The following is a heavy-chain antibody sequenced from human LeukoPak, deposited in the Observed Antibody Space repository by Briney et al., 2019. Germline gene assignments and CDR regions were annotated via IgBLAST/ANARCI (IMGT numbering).Heavy chain of an antibody. CDR3: ARRNTLDY. Sequence: GGSLRLSCAASGFTFSDYYMSWIRQAPGKGLEWVAVIWYDGSNKYYADSVKGRFTISRDNSKNTLYLQMNSLRAEDTAVYYCARRNTLDYWGQGTLVTVSS. D-gene: IGHD2-2*02. V-gene: IGHV3-33*08. CDR2: IWYDGSNK. J-gene: IGHJ4*02. CDR1: GFTFSDYY.